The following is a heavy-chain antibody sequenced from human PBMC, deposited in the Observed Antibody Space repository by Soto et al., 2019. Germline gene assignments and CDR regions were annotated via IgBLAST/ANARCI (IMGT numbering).Heavy chain of an antibody. CDR1: GGSISSGGYY. CDR2: IYYSGST. J-gene: IGHJ6*02. CDR3: ASLFLGYCSGGSCHSPSTYYYYGMDV. Sequence: PSETLSLTCTVSGGSISSGGYYWSWIRQHPGKGLEWIGYIYYSGSTYYNPSLKSRVTISVDTSMNQFSLKLSSVTAADTAVYYCASLFLGYCSGGSCHSPSTYYYYGMDVWGQGTTVTVSS. V-gene: IGHV4-31*03. D-gene: IGHD2-15*01.